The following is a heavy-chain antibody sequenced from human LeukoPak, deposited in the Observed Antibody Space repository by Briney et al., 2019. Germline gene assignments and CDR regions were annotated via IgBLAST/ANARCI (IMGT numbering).Heavy chain of an antibody. J-gene: IGHJ5*02. Sequence: PSETLSLTCTVSGGSISSSSYYWGWIRQPPGKGLEWIGSIYYSGSTYYNPSLKSRVTISVDTSKNQFSLKLSSVTAADTAVYYCARGLIAAAGTWGQGTLVTVSS. CDR2: IYYSGST. CDR3: ARGLIAAAGT. V-gene: IGHV4-39*07. CDR1: GGSISSSSYY. D-gene: IGHD6-13*01.